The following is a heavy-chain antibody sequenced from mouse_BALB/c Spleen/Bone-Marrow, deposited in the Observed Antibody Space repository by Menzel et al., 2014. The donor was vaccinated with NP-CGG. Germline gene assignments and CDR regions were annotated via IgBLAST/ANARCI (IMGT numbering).Heavy chain of an antibody. V-gene: IGHV1S81*02. CDR3: TSGDDYDEEFAY. Sequence: QVQLQQSGAELVKPGASVKLSCKASGYTFTSYYMYWVKQRPGQGLEWTGGINPSNGGTNFNEKFKSKATPTVDKSSSTAYMQLSSLTSEDSAVYYCTSGDDYDEEFAYWGQRTLVTVSA. J-gene: IGHJ3*01. CDR2: INPSNGGT. D-gene: IGHD2-4*01. CDR1: GYTFTSYY.